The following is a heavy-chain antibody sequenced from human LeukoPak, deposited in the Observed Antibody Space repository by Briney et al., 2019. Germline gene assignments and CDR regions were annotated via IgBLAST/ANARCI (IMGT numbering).Heavy chain of an antibody. J-gene: IGHJ4*02. CDR1: GGSISSGGYY. CDR3: ARRGNSWNDFDS. D-gene: IGHD1-1*01. V-gene: IGHV4-31*03. Sequence: PSETLSLTCTVSGGSISSGGYYWSWIRQHPGKGLEWIGYIYYSGSTYYNPSLKSRITISVDTSKNQFSLKLSSATAADTAVYYCARRGNSWNDFDSWGQGTLVTVSS. CDR2: IYYSGST.